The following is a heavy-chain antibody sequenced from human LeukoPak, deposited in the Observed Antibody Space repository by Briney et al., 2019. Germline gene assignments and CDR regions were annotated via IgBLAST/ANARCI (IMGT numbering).Heavy chain of an antibody. CDR3: AAWTDRGYSY. J-gene: IGHJ4*02. Sequence: GGSLRLSCTASGFTFSRSWMNWIRQAPGKGLEWVANINPDGDGMRFVDSVKGRFTMSRDNAQSSLHLQMNSLRVEGTAFYYCAAWTDRGYSYWGQGVLVTVSS. V-gene: IGHV3-7*01. CDR2: INPDGDGM. CDR1: GFTFSRSW. D-gene: IGHD5-12*01.